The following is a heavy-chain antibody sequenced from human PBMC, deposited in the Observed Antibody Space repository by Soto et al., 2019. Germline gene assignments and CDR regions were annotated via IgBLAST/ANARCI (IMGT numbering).Heavy chain of an antibody. J-gene: IGHJ3*02. CDR1: GFTFSSYA. Sequence: GGSLRLSCAASGFTFSSYAMSWVRQAPGKGLEWVSAISGSGGGGRDCADSGKDRFANGRDNAKNTLYRRMISGRAEDAAVYYCAKDKTKPGCMNTFGGVIVLEAFEMWGQGTMVTVAS. V-gene: IGHV3-23*01. D-gene: IGHD3-16*02. CDR3: AKDKTKPGCMNTFGGVIVLEAFEM. CDR2: ISGSGGGGR.